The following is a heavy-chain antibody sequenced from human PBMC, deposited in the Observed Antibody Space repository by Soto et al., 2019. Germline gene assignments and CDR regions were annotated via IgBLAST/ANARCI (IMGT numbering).Heavy chain of an antibody. CDR2: IYNSGST. CDR1: GGSISSSNW. V-gene: IGHV4-4*02. Sequence: LSLTCAVSGGSISSSNWWSWVRQPPGKGLEGIGEIYNSGSTNYNPSLKSRVTISVDKSNNQFSLKLSSVTAADTAVYYWARGWEMVVMPAAFHIWFDSWGQGTLVTVSS. CDR3: ARGWEMVVMPAAFHIWFDS. J-gene: IGHJ5*01. D-gene: IGHD2-2*01.